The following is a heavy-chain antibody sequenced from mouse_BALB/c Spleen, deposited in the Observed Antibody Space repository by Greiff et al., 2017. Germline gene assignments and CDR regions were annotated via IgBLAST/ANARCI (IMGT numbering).Heavy chain of an antibody. Sequence: VHLVESGAELVRPGTSVKVSCKASGYAFTNYLIEWVKQRPGQGLEWIGVINPGSGGTNYNEKFKGKATLTADKSSSTAYMQLSSLTSDDSAVYFCARRIYYGNPNAMDYWGQGTSVTVSS. CDR1: GYAFTNYL. V-gene: IGHV1-54*01. CDR2: INPGSGGT. CDR3: ARRIYYGNPNAMDY. J-gene: IGHJ4*01. D-gene: IGHD2-1*01.